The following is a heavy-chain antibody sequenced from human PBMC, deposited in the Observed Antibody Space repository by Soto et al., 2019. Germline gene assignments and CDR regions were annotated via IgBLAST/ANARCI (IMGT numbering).Heavy chain of an antibody. CDR2: ISGSGGPS. CDR3: AKGRVSSWTIDY. J-gene: IGHJ4*01. Sequence: DVELSESGGGLVQPGGSLRLSCAASGFNFRSYAMSWVGRAPGKGLEWVSAISGSGGPSYFADSVRGRFTLSRDNSKNTLYLQLSSLRVEDTAEYFCAKGRVSSWTIDYWGHGTLVTVSS. CDR1: GFNFRSYA. D-gene: IGHD6-13*01. V-gene: IGHV3-23*01.